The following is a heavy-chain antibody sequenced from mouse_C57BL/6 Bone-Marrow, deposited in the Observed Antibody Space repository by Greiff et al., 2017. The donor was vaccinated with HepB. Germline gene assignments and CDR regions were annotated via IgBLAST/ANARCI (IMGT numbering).Heavy chain of an antibody. V-gene: IGHV1-82*01. CDR2: IYPGDGDT. Sequence: QVQLKESGPELVKPGASVKISCKASGYAFSSSWMNWVKQRPGKGLEWIGRIYPGDGDTNYNGKFKGKATLTADKSSSTAYMQLSSLTSEDSAVYFCARSSYYYGSSYGDYWGQGTTLTVSS. D-gene: IGHD1-1*01. J-gene: IGHJ2*01. CDR1: GYAFSSSW. CDR3: ARSSYYYGSSYGDY.